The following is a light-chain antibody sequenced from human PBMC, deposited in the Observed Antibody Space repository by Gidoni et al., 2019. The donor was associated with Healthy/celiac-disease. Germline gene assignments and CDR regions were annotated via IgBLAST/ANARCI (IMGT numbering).Light chain of an antibody. Sequence: DIQMTQSPSSLSASVGDRVTITCRASQSISSYLNWYQQKPGKAPKLLIYAASSLQSGVPSRFSGSGSGTDFTLTISSQQPEDFATYYCQQSYSTLGVTFGQGTRLEIK. V-gene: IGKV1-39*01. CDR3: QQSYSTLGVT. J-gene: IGKJ5*01. CDR2: AAS. CDR1: QSISSY.